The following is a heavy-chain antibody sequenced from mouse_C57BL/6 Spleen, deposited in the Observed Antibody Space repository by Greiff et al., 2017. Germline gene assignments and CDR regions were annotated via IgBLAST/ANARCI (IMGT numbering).Heavy chain of an antibody. CDR1: GFTFSSYA. CDR2: ISSGGDYI. J-gene: IGHJ4*01. Sequence: EVKLVESGEGLVKPGGSLKLSCAASGFTFSSYAMSWVRQTPEKRLEWVAYISSGGDYIYYADTVKGRFTISRDNARNTLYLQMSSLKSEDTAMYDGTRDDDYGNYYAMDYWGQGTSVTVSS. D-gene: IGHD2-1*01. CDR3: TRDDDYGNYYAMDY. V-gene: IGHV5-9-1*02.